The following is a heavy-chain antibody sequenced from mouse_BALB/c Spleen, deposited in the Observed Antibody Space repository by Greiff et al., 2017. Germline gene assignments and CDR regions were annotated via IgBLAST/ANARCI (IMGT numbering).Heavy chain of an antibody. CDR1: GYSFTGYF. D-gene: IGHD1-1*01. V-gene: IGHV1-20*02. CDR2: INPYNGDT. CDR3: ARGDYGSSYGY. Sequence: VQLQQSGPELVKPGASVKISCKASGYSFTGYFMNWVMQSHGKSLEWIGRINPYNGDTFYNQKFKGKATLTVDKSSSTAHMELRSLASEDSSVYYCARGDYGSSYGYWGQGTTLTVSS. J-gene: IGHJ2*01.